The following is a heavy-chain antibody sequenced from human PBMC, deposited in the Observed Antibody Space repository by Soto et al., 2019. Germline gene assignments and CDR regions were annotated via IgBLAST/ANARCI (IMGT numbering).Heavy chain of an antibody. Sequence: SETLSLTCAVYGRPFSGYYWSWIRQPPGKGLEWIGEINHSGSTNYNPSLKSRVTISVDTSKNQFSLKLSSVTAADTAVYYCASYSATVGGFDPWGQGTLVTVSS. CDR1: GRPFSGYY. CDR2: INHSGST. V-gene: IGHV4-34*01. CDR3: ASYSATVGGFDP. J-gene: IGHJ5*02. D-gene: IGHD1-26*01.